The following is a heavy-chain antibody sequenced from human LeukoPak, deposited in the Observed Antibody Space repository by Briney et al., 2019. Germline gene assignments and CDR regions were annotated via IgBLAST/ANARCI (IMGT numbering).Heavy chain of an antibody. V-gene: IGHV4-59*01. CDR2: IYYSGST. J-gene: IGHJ4*02. CDR1: GGSISSYY. D-gene: IGHD6-13*01. CDR3: ARMAAAGLSTDY. Sequence: SETLSLTCTVSGGSISSYYWSWIRQPPGKGLEWIGYIYYSGSTNYNPSLKSRVTISVDTSKNQFSLKLSSVTAADTAVYYCARMAAAGLSTDYWGQGTLVTVSS.